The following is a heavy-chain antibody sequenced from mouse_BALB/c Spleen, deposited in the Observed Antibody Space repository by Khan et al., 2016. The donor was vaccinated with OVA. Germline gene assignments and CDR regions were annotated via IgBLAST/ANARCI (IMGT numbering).Heavy chain of an antibody. Sequence: QVQLKQSGAELVRPGASVKLSCKTSGYIFTSYWIHWIKQRSGQGLEWIARIYPGTDNSYYNEKFKDKATLTADKSYSTVYMQLSSLKSETSYVYFCAREDALYHFDHWGQGTTLTVSS. CDR1: GYIFTSYW. V-gene: IGHV1-76*01. CDR3: AREDALYHFDH. J-gene: IGHJ2*01. CDR2: IYPGTDNS.